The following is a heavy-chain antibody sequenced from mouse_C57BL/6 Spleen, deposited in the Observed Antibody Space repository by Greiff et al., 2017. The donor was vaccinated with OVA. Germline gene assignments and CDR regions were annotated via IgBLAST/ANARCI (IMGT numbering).Heavy chain of an antibody. CDR1: GYTFTSYW. CDR2: IDPSDSYT. Sequence: QVQLQQPGAELVMPGASVKLSCKASGYTFTSYWMHWVKQRPGQGLEWIGEIDPSDSYTNYNQQFKGKSTLTVDKYSSTAYMQLSSLTSEDSAVYYCARSEYYGYDGGFAYWGQGTLVTVSA. CDR3: ARSEYYGYDGGFAY. D-gene: IGHD2-2*01. J-gene: IGHJ3*01. V-gene: IGHV1-69*01.